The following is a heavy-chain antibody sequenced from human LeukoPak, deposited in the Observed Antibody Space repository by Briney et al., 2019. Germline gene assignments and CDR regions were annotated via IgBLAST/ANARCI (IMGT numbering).Heavy chain of an antibody. CDR2: IYHSGST. D-gene: IGHD4-17*01. Sequence: SETLSLTCAVSGYSISGGYYWGWIRQPPGKGLEWIGSIYHSGSTYYNPSLKSRVTISVDTSKNQFSLKLSSVTAADTAVYYCARVDGDYPNWFDPWGQGTLVTVSS. CDR3: ARVDGDYPNWFDP. V-gene: IGHV4-38-2*01. CDR1: GYSISGGYY. J-gene: IGHJ5*02.